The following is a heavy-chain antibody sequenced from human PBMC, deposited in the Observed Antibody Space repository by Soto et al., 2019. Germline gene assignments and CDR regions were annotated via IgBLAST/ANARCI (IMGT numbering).Heavy chain of an antibody. D-gene: IGHD6-19*01. J-gene: IGHJ5*02. CDR3: ARTHQGYSSGWFWCDP. V-gene: IGHV1-69*01. CDR1: GGTFSSYA. CDR2: FIPIFGTA. Sequence: QVQLVQSGAEVKKPGSSVKGSCKASGGTFSSYAISWVRQAPGQGLEWMGGFIPIFGTANYAQKFQGRVTINADESTSTAYMELSSLRSEDTAVYYCARTHQGYSSGWFWCDPWGQGTLVTVCS.